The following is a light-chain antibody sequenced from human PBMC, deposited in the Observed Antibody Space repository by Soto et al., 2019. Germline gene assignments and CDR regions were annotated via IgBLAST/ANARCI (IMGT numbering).Light chain of an antibody. V-gene: IGKV2-28*01. CDR2: FGS. CDR1: QSLLYNNTYNY. Sequence: IVMTQSRLTLPVTPGEPASISCRSSQSLLYNNTYNYLDWYVQKPGQSPQLLIYFGSNRAPGVPDRFSGSGSGTDFTLKISRVEAEDVGVYYCMQALQTPYTFGQGTRLEIK. J-gene: IGKJ5*01. CDR3: MQALQTPYT.